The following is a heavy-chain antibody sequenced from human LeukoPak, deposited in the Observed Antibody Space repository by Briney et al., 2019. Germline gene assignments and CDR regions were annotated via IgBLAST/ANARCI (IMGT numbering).Heavy chain of an antibody. CDR3: ARDGAEQEYFDY. J-gene: IGHJ4*02. V-gene: IGHV3-33*01. Sequence: GRSLRLSCAASGFTFSSYGMRWVRQAPGKGLEWVAVIWYDGSNKYYADPVKGRFTISRDNSKNTLYLQMNSLRAEDTAVYYCARDGAEQEYFDYWGQGTLVTVSS. CDR1: GFTFSSYG. CDR2: IWYDGSNK. D-gene: IGHD1-14*01.